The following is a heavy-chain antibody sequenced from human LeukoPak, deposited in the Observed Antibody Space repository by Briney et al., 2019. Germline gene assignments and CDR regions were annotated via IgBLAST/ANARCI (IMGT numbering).Heavy chain of an antibody. CDR2: ISGGST. Sequence: PGGSLRLSCAASGFTFSSYAISWVRQTPGKGLEWVSGISGGSTYYADSVKGRFTISRDKSKNTLYLQMNSLRAEDTAVYYCAKVRVTMMDAFDIWGQGTMVTVSS. V-gene: IGHV3-23*01. CDR1: GFTFSSYA. J-gene: IGHJ3*02. CDR3: AKVRVTMMDAFDI. D-gene: IGHD3-22*01.